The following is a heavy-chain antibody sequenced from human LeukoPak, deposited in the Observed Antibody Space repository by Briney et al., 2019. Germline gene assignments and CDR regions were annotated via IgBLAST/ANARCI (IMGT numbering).Heavy chain of an antibody. CDR3: ARLSETPAYYYSSGYYHSAY. Sequence: ASVKESCQASGNTFTGYDINWARQAAGQRIEWMGWMNPDTGNTGYAQKFQGRVTMTRDTSKGTAYMELNSLRSEDTAVYYCARLSETPAYYYSSGYYHSAYWGQGTLLTVSS. D-gene: IGHD3-22*01. CDR2: MNPDTGNT. V-gene: IGHV1-8*01. J-gene: IGHJ4*02. CDR1: GNTFTGYD.